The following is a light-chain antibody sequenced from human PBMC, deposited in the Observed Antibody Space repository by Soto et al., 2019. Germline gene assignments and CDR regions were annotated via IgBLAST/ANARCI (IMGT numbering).Light chain of an antibody. Sequence: DIQMTQFPSSLSASVGDRVTITCRARQTINSYLNWYQHKPGKAPKLLIYAASTLQSGVPSRFSGSGSGTDFTLTISSLQPEDFATYYCQQSYRTPYTFGQGTKLEIK. CDR1: QTINSY. V-gene: IGKV1-39*01. J-gene: IGKJ2*01. CDR2: AAS. CDR3: QQSYRTPYT.